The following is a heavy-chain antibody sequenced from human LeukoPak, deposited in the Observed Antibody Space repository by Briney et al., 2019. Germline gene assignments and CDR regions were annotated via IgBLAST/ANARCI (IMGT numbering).Heavy chain of an antibody. D-gene: IGHD1-26*01. V-gene: IGHV4-34*01. J-gene: IGHJ4*02. CDR3: ARVQAEVGPGH. CDR1: GGSFSGYY. CDR2: INHSGSS. Sequence: SETLSLTCAVYGGSFSGYYWSWIRQPRGKGLEWIGEINHSGSSNYNPSRKSRVSISLDTSKNQFSLKLTSVTAADTAVYYCARVQAEVGPGHWGQGTLVTVSS.